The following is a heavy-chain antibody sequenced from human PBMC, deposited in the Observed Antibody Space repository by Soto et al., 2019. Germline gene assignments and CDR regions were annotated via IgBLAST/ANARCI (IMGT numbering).Heavy chain of an antibody. CDR3: ARGSNYYDSSYFDN. Sequence: SETLSLTCTVSGGSISSGGYYWSWIRQHPGKGLEWIGYIYYSGSTYYNPSLKSRVTISVDTSKNQFSLKLSSVTAADTAVYYCARGSNYYDSSYFDNWGQGTLVTVSS. V-gene: IGHV4-31*03. CDR2: IYYSGST. J-gene: IGHJ4*02. D-gene: IGHD3-22*01. CDR1: GGSISSGGYY.